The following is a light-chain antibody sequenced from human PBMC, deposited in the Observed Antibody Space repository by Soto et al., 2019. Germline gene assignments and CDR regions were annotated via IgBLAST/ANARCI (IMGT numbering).Light chain of an antibody. CDR3: QVYNSH. Sequence: DTQMTQSPSALSASVGDRVTITCRASQIIDNWLAWYQQKAGKAPKLLIYKASNLQSGVPSRFSGSGYGTELTLTLSNLQPEDSATYYCQVYNSHFGGGSKVEIK. J-gene: IGKJ4*01. CDR2: KAS. V-gene: IGKV1-5*03. CDR1: QIIDNW.